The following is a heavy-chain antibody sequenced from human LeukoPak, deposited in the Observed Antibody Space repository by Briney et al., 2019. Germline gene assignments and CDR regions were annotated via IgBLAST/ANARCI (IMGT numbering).Heavy chain of an antibody. J-gene: IGHJ1*01. CDR3: ARDHFDSSGYYYLLGYFEH. CDR2: IKPSGGGT. CDR1: GYTFTNYY. D-gene: IGHD3-22*01. Sequence: ASVKVSCKASGYTFTNYYVHWVRQAPGQGLEWMGIIKPSGGGTSYALKLQGRVTMTRDTSTSTAYMELSSLRSEDTAVYYCARDHFDSSGYYYLLGYFEHWGQGTLVTVSS. V-gene: IGHV1-46*01.